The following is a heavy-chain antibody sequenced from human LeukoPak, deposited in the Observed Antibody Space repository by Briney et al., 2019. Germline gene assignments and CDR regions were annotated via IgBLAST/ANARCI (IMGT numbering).Heavy chain of an antibody. J-gene: IGHJ4*02. D-gene: IGHD1-1*01. CDR3: ARDQNDYFDY. Sequence: AGGSLRLSCAASGFTFSDYSMNWVRQAPGKGLEWVSYISSSSSTIYYADSVKGRFTIYRDNAKNSLYLQMNSLRAEDTAVYYCARDQNDYFDYWGQGTLVTVSS. CDR1: GFTFSDYS. V-gene: IGHV3-48*01. CDR2: ISSSSSTI.